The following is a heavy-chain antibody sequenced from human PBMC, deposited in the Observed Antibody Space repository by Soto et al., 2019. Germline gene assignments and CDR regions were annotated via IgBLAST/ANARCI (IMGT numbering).Heavy chain of an antibody. CDR3: ARRARGWPNCLDY. V-gene: IGHV4-59*08. D-gene: IGHD1-1*01. Sequence: PSETLSLTCTVSCGSISSYYWSWIRQPPGNGLYCIGYIYYSVITNXXPSLKSRXXISVDTSKNHXSLKLXSVTAAYTALXYCARRARGWPNCLDYWRQGTLVTVSS. J-gene: IGHJ4*02. CDR1: CGSISSYY. CDR2: IYYSVIT.